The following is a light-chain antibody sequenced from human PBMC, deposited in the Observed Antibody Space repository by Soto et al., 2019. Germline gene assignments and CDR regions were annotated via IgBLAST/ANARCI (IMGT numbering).Light chain of an antibody. CDR3: QESYTSRRT. Sequence: DIQMTQSPSSLSASVGDRVTITCRASQSINSYLSWYQQKPGKAPSLLIYAASNLQGGVPSRFSGSGSGAAFTLTITSLQPEDFATYYCQESYTSRRTFGQGTRLEIK. CDR1: QSINSY. CDR2: AAS. V-gene: IGKV1-39*01. J-gene: IGKJ5*01.